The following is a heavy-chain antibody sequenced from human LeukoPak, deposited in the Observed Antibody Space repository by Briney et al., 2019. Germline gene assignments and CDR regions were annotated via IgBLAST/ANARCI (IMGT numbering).Heavy chain of an antibody. J-gene: IGHJ4*02. D-gene: IGHD1-26*01. CDR1: GLTFDDYA. CDR3: AKGTGRYWTFFDY. CDR2: ISWDSGSI. V-gene: IGHV3-9*01. Sequence: QSGRSLRLSCAASGLTFDDYAMHWVRQAPGKGLEWVSGISWDSGSIDYADSVKGRFTISRDNAKNSLYLQMNSLRPEDTAFYYCAKGTGRYWTFFDYWGQGTLVTVSS.